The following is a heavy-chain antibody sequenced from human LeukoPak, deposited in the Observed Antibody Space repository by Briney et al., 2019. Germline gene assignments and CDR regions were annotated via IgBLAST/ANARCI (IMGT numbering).Heavy chain of an antibody. Sequence: GGSLRLSCTGSGVIFDTHTLTWVRQAPGKGLEWVASISGSGDSTNYGDSVKGRFTISRDNFKRTVHLEMSNLRADDTAMYYCVRRAAVRGMDFWGLGTTVMVSS. D-gene: IGHD1-14*01. CDR3: VRRAAVRGMDF. V-gene: IGHV3-23*01. J-gene: IGHJ6*02. CDR2: ISGSGDST. CDR1: GVIFDTHT.